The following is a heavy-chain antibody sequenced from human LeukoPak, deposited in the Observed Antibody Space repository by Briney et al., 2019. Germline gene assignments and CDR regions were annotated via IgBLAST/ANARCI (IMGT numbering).Heavy chain of an antibody. Sequence: ASVKVSCKASGYTFTSYYMHWVRQAPGQGLEWMGIINPSGGSTSYAQKFHVRVTMTRETYTGTVYMELSSLRSEDTAVYYCARATAVAAPFAYWGQGPLVTVSS. J-gene: IGHJ4*02. V-gene: IGHV1-46*01. CDR1: GYTFTSYY. CDR3: ARATAVAAPFAY. D-gene: IGHD6-19*01. CDR2: INPSGGST.